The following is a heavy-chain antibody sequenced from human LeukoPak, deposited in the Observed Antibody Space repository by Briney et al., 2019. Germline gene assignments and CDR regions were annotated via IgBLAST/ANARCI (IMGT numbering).Heavy chain of an antibody. D-gene: IGHD5-12*01. CDR3: ARRHGYDRLYNWFDP. J-gene: IGHJ5*02. V-gene: IGHV1-18*01. Sequence: ASVKVSCKASGYTFTSYGISWVRQAPGQGLEWMGWISAYNGNTNYAQKLQGRVTMTTDTSTSTAYMELRSLRSDDTAVYYCARRHGYDRLYNWFDPWGQGTLVTVSS. CDR2: ISAYNGNT. CDR1: GYTFTSYG.